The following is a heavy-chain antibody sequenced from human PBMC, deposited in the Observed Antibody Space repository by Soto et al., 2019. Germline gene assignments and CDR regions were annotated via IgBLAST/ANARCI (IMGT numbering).Heavy chain of an antibody. CDR1: GFSVSSSD. CDR2: IYSGGST. V-gene: IGHV3-53*01. J-gene: IGHJ6*02. Sequence: LRLSCAASGFSVSSSDMSWVRQVPGEGLEWVSVIYSGGSTHDADYVKGRFSVSRDTSKNTVDLQMNSLRVDDTAVYYCGTSSRKDYHFAMDVWGQGTAVTSP. D-gene: IGHD6-6*01. CDR3: GTSSRKDYHFAMDV.